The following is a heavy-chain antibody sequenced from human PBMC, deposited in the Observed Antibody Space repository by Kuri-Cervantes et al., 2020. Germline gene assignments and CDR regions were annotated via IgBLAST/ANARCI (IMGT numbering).Heavy chain of an antibody. D-gene: IGHD3-3*01. CDR2: ISHNGDTT. Sequence: GGSLRLSCAASEFSFNLFAMGWVRQAPGKGLEWVSTISHNGDTTYYADPGKGRFTISRDNAKNSLYLQLNSLRAEDTAVYYCAREGGGAYNFFLDSWGPGTLVTVSS. CDR1: EFSFNLFA. J-gene: IGHJ4*02. V-gene: IGHV3-23*01. CDR3: AREGGGAYNFFLDS.